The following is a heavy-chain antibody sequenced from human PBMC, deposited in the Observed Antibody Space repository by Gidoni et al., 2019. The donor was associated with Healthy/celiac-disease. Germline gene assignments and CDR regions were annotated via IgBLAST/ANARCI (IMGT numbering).Heavy chain of an antibody. Sequence: QVQLVQSGAEVKKPGSSVKVSCKASGGTFSSYAISGVRQAPGQGLEWMGGLIPIFGTANDAKKCQGRVTITADESTSTAYMELSSLRSEDTAVYYCARCENWNGDAFDIWGQGTMVTVSS. D-gene: IGHD1-1*01. V-gene: IGHV1-69*01. CDR2: LIPIFGTA. CDR1: GGTFSSYA. J-gene: IGHJ3*02. CDR3: ARCENWNGDAFDI.